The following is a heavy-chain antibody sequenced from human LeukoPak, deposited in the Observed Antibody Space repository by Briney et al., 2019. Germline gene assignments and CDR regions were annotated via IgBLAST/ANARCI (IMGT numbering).Heavy chain of an antibody. J-gene: IGHJ3*02. CDR3: ARPSFYGSGTQIAFDI. CDR1: GFTFSSYG. Sequence: GGSLRLSCAAPGFTFSSYGMHWVRQAPGKGLEWVAVISYDGSNKYYADSVKGRFTISRDNSKNTMYLQMNSLRAEDTAVYYCARPSFYGSGTQIAFDIWGQGTMVTVSS. D-gene: IGHD3-10*01. CDR2: ISYDGSNK. V-gene: IGHV3-30*03.